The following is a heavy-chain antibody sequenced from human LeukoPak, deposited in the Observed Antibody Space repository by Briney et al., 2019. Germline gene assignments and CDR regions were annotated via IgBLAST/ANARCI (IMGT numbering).Heavy chain of an antibody. D-gene: IGHD2-2*01. V-gene: IGHV1-8*01. Sequence: ASVKVSCKASGYTFTSYDINWVRQATGQGLEWMGWMNPNSGNTGYAQKFQGRVTMTRNTSISTAYMELRSLRSDDTAVYYCARARGEVVPAAAPFDYWGQGTLVTVSS. J-gene: IGHJ4*02. CDR1: GYTFTSYD. CDR3: ARARGEVVPAAAPFDY. CDR2: MNPNSGNT.